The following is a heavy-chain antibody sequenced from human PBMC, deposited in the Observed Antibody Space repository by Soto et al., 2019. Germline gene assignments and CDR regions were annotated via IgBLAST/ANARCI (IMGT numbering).Heavy chain of an antibody. D-gene: IGHD4-17*01. CDR1: GGFIGGYY. V-gene: IGHV4-34*01. J-gene: IGHJ4*02. Sequence: QVQLQQGGAGLLHPADPPSLSAAVYGGFIGGYYWRWSRPPPGRGVEWIGEINHSGSTNYNPSLKSRVTISVDTSKNQFSLKLSSVTAADTAVYYCAIGTTVTTNWGQGTLVTVSS. CDR3: AIGTTVTTN. CDR2: INHSGST.